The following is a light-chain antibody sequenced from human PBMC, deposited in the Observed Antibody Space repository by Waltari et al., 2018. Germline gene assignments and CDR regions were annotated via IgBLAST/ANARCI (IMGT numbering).Light chain of an antibody. V-gene: IGLV4-69*01. CDR2: VNSDGSH. CDR1: SGPSSYT. CDR3: QTWGTGIHVV. Sequence: QLVLTQSPSASASLGASVKLTCTLSSGPSSYTIACHRQQSEKGPRYLMKVNSDGSHSKGDGIPDRFSGSSSGAERYLTISSLQSEDEGDYYCQTWGTGIHVVFGGGTKLTVL. J-gene: IGLJ2*01.